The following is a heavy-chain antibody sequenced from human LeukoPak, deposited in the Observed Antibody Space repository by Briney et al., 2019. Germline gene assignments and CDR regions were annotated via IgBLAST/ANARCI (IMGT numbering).Heavy chain of an antibody. V-gene: IGHV3-23*01. CDR1: GFTVSSNY. CDR3: AKDPQDIVVVPAANRDY. CDR2: ISGSGGST. J-gene: IGHJ4*02. D-gene: IGHD2-2*01. Sequence: GGSLRLSCAASGFTVSSNYMSWVRQAPGKGLEWVSAISGSGGSTYYADSVKGRFTISRDNSKNTLYLQMNSLRAEDTAVYYCAKDPQDIVVVPAANRDYWGQGTLVTVSS.